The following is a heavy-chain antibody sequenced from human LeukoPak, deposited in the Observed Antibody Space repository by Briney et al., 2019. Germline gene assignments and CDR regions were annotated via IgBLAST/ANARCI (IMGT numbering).Heavy chain of an antibody. CDR1: SGSNSSGGYY. J-gene: IGHJ4*02. V-gene: IGHV4-30-2*01. D-gene: IGHD6-13*01. Sequence: PSETQSLTCTVSSGSNSSGGYYWSWIQQPPGKGLEWIGYIYHSGSTYYNPSLKSRVTISVDRSKNQFSLKLSSVTAADTAVYYCAREQQLAGEGFDYWGQGTLVTVSS. CDR2: IYHSGST. CDR3: AREQQLAGEGFDY.